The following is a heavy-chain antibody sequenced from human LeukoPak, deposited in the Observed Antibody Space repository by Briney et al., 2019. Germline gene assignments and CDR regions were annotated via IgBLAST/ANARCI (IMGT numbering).Heavy chain of an antibody. V-gene: IGHV4-38-2*02. D-gene: IGHD5-18*01. J-gene: IGHJ4*02. CDR3: ARPSTRGYAYGPSDFDS. Sequence: SETLSLTCTVSGYSINSVYYWGWIRQPPEEGLEWIGSIYHSGSTYYNPSLKSRVTISMDTSKNQFSLKLTSVTAADTAVYYCARPSTRGYAYGPSDFDSWGQGTLVTASS. CDR2: IYHSGST. CDR1: GYSINSVYY.